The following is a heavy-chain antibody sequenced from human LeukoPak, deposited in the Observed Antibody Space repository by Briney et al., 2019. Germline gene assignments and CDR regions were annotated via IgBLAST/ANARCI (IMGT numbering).Heavy chain of an antibody. D-gene: IGHD6-13*01. CDR2: INHSGST. J-gene: IGHJ6*02. CDR1: GGSFSGYY. V-gene: IGHV4-34*01. Sequence: PSETLSLTCAVYGGSFSGYYWSWIRQPPGKGLEWIGEINHSGSTNYNPSLKSRVTISVDTSKNQFSLKLSSVTAADTVVYYCARGPTIAAGGRDYYYYGMDVWGQGTTVTVSS. CDR3: ARGPTIAAGGRDYYYYGMDV.